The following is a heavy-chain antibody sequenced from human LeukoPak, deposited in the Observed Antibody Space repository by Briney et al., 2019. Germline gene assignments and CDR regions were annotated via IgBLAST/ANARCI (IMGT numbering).Heavy chain of an antibody. CDR1: GGSFSGYY. J-gene: IGHJ4*02. Sequence: SETLSLTCAVYGGSFSGYYWSWIRQPPGKGLEWIGEINHSGSTNYNPSLKSRVTISVDTSKNQFSLKLSSVTAADTAVYYCARSRYCSSTSCMASFDYWGQGTLVTVFS. CDR3: ARSRYCSSTSCMASFDY. CDR2: INHSGST. D-gene: IGHD2-2*01. V-gene: IGHV4-34*01.